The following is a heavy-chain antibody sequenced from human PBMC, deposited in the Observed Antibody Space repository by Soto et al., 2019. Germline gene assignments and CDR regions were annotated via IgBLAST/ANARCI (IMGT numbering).Heavy chain of an antibody. CDR1: GGSFSNSY. D-gene: IGHD3-10*01. CDR2: IYSSGST. Sequence: QVQLQESGPGLLRPSETLSLTCTVSGGSFSNSYWSWIRQSPEKGLEWIGYIYSSGSTNYNPSLNSRGIIAVDTSKSRFSLKLSSLSAADTALYYCARHSPPFLYGPGPWDVWGQGTTVTVS. CDR3: ARHSPPFLYGPGPWDV. V-gene: IGHV4-59*08. J-gene: IGHJ6*02.